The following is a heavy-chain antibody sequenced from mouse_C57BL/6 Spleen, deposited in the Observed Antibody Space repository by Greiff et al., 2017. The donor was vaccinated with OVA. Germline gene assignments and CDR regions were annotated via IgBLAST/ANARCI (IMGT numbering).Heavy chain of an antibody. CDR3: KRLWLRHRLAY. J-gene: IGHJ3*01. D-gene: IGHD2-2*01. V-gene: IGHV1-15*01. CDR2: IDPETGGT. CDR1: GYTFTDYE. Sequence: QVQLQQSGAELVRPGASVTLSCKASGYTFTDYEMHWVKQTPVHGLEWIGAIDPETGGTAYNQKFKGKAILTADKSSSTAYMELRSLTSEDSAVYYCKRLWLRHRLAYWGQGTLVTVSA.